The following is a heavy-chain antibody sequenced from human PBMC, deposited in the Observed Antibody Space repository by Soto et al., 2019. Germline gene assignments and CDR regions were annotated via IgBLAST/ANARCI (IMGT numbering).Heavy chain of an antibody. CDR1: GGTFSSYT. J-gene: IGHJ4*02. Sequence: QVQLVQSGAEVKKPGSSVKVSCKASGGTFSSYTISWVRQAPGQGLEGMGRIIPILGIANYAQKFQGRVTITADKSTSTAYMELSSLRSEDTAVYYCARDGIALGYCSSTSCSHWGQGTLVTVSS. V-gene: IGHV1-69*08. CDR3: ARDGIALGYCSSTSCSH. D-gene: IGHD2-2*01. CDR2: IIPILGIA.